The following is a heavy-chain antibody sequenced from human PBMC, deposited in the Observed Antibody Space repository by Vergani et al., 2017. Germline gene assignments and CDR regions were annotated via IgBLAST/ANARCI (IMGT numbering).Heavy chain of an antibody. CDR3: ARFLSYDILSGYPFGY. CDR1: GYSFTSYW. Sequence: EVQLVQSGAEVKTPGESLKISCKGSGYSFTSYWIGWVRQMPGKGLEWMGIIYPGDSDTRYSPSFQGQVTISADKSISTAYLQWSSLKASDTDMYYCARFLSYDILSGYPFGYWGQGTLVTVSS. D-gene: IGHD3-9*01. J-gene: IGHJ4*02. CDR2: IYPGDSDT. V-gene: IGHV5-51*03.